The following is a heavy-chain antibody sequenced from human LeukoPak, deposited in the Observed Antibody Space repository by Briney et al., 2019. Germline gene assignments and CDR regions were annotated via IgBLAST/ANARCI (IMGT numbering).Heavy chain of an antibody. Sequence: SEALSLTCTVSGGSISTYYWSWIRQPPGKGLEWIGYIYYRGSTNYNPSLKSRVTISVDTSKNQFSLKLSSVTAADTAVYYCARVHSGYDFGNRKYHYFDYWGQGTLVTVSS. D-gene: IGHD5-12*01. CDR2: IYYRGST. J-gene: IGHJ4*02. CDR3: ARVHSGYDFGNRKYHYFDY. CDR1: GGSISTYY. V-gene: IGHV4-59*08.